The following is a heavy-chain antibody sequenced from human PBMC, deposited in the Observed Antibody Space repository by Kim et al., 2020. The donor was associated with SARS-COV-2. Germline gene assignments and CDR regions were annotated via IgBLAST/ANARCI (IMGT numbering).Heavy chain of an antibody. Sequence: GGSLRLSCTASGFTFGDYAMSWVRQAPGKGLEWVGFIRSKAYGGTTEYAASVKGRFTISRDDSKSIAYLQMNSLKTEDTAVYYCTRDRYENSNVLRYFDWSTIDYWGQGTLVTVSS. D-gene: IGHD3-9*01. CDR1: GFTFGDYA. CDR3: TRDRYENSNVLRYFDWSTIDY. CDR2: IRSKAYGGTT. V-gene: IGHV3-49*04. J-gene: IGHJ4*02.